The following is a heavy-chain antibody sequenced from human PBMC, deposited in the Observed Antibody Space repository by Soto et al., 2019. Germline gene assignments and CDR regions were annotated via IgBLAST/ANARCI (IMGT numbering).Heavy chain of an antibody. D-gene: IGHD1-26*01. Sequence: QVQLQESGPGLVKPSETLSLTCTVSGGSVSSGSYYWSWIRQPPGKGLEWIGYIYYSGSTTYNPSRKSPVTISVDTSKDQFSLKLSSVTAADTAVYYCAREGILYSGSSQTDVWGQGTTVTVSS. CDR1: GGSVSSGSYY. J-gene: IGHJ6*02. V-gene: IGHV4-61*01. CDR3: AREGILYSGSSQTDV. CDR2: IYYSGST.